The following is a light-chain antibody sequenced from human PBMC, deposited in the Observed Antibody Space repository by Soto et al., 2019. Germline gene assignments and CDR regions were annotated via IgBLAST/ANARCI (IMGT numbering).Light chain of an antibody. CDR1: QSISSY. J-gene: IGKJ1*01. CDR3: QQSYIRRWT. V-gene: IGKV1-39*01. Sequence: DIQMTQSPSSLSASVGDRVTITCRASQSISSYLNWYQQKPGKAPKLLIYAASSLQSGVPSRFSGSGSGTDFTLSISSLQPEDFATYYCQQSYIRRWTFGHGTKVEIK. CDR2: AAS.